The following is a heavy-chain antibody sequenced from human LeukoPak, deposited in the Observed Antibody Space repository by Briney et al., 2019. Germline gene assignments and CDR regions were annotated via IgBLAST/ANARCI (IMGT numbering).Heavy chain of an antibody. J-gene: IGHJ4*02. CDR1: GFPFSTND. CDR3: AKVKTHWYFDN. D-gene: IGHD1-1*01. CDR2: ISGSASGGT. V-gene: IGHV3-23*01. Sequence: PGGSLRLSCAASGFPFSTNDMSWVRQAPGKGLEWVSAISGSASGGTTYEDSVKGRFTISRDNSKGTLYLQMNSLRAEDTAVYYCAKVKTHWYFDNWGRGTLVTVS.